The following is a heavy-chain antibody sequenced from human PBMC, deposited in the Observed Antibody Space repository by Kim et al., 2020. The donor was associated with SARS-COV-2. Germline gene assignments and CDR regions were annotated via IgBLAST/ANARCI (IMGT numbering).Heavy chain of an antibody. CDR3: ARDPAVAGEDYYYYGMDV. Sequence: SVKVSCKASGGTFSSYAISWVRQAPGQGLEWMGGIIPIFGTANYAQKFQGRVTITADESTSTAYMELSSLRSEDTAVYYCARDPAVAGEDYYYYGMDVWGQGTTVTVSS. D-gene: IGHD6-19*01. CDR2: IIPIFGTA. CDR1: GGTFSSYA. J-gene: IGHJ6*02. V-gene: IGHV1-69*13.